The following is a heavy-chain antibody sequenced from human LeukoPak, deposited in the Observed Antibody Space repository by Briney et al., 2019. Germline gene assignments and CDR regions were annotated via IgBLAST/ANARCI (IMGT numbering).Heavy chain of an antibody. CDR1: GGSISNYY. Sequence: PSETLSLTCTVSGGSISNYYWSWIRQSAGKGLEWLGRFYSSGTTHYSPSLNRRVTMSVDTSKSQFSLKLTSVTAADTAVYYCARATYYYALGSHFYYFDYWGQGTLVTVSS. CDR3: ARATYYYALGSHFYYFDY. V-gene: IGHV4-4*07. CDR2: FYSSGTT. D-gene: IGHD3-10*01. J-gene: IGHJ4*02.